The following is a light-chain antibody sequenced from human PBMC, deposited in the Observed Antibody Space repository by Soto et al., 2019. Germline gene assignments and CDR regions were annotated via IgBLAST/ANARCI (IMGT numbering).Light chain of an antibody. V-gene: IGKV1-9*01. CDR3: QQLNSYPIT. J-gene: IGKJ5*01. CDR1: QGISSY. Sequence: IQLTQSPSSLSASVGDRVTITCRAIQGISSYLAWYQLKPGKAPKLLIYGTSSLQSGVPSRFSGSGSGTDFTLTISSLQPEDFATYYCQQLNSYPITFGQGTRLEIK. CDR2: GTS.